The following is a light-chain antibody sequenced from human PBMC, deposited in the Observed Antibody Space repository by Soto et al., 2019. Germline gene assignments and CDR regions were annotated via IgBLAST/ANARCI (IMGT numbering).Light chain of an antibody. Sequence: SYELTQPPSVSVAPGETARISCGGNNVGSRSVHWYQQKPGQAPFLVIYYDSDRPSGIPERFSGSNSGNTATLIISRVEAGDEADYYCQVWEATRDQVVFGGGTQLTVL. CDR2: YDS. J-gene: IGLJ2*01. CDR1: NVGSRS. V-gene: IGLV3-21*01. CDR3: QVWEATRDQVV.